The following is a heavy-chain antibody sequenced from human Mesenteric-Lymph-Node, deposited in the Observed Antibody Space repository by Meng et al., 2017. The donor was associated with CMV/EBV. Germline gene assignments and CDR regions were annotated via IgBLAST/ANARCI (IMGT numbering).Heavy chain of an antibody. D-gene: IGHD3-22*01. CDR1: TFSSYW. J-gene: IGHJ4*02. CDR2: INGDGSST. CDR3: ARDGKDYYDSSGYSRPFDY. Sequence: TFSSYWMHWVRQAPGKGLVWVSRINGDGSSTSYADSVKGRFTISRDNAKNTLYLQMNSLRAEDTAVYYCARDGKDYYDSSGYSRPFDYWGQGTLVTVSS. V-gene: IGHV3-74*01.